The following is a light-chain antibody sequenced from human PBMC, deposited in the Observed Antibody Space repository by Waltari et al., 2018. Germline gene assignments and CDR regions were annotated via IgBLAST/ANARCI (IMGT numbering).Light chain of an antibody. V-gene: IGKV1-39*01. CDR2: AAS. J-gene: IGKJ1*01. CDR1: QSISSY. CDR3: QQSYSTPPWT. Sequence: DIQITQSPSSLSASVGDRVTITCRASQSISSYLNWYQQKPGKAPKLLIYAASSLQSGVPSRFSGSGSGTDFTLPISSLQPEDFATYYCQQSYSTPPWTFGQGTKVEIK.